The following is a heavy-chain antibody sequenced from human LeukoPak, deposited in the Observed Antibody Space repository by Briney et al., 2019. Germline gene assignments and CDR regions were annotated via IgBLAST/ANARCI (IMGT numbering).Heavy chain of an antibody. CDR2: NNWNGGST. J-gene: IGHJ3*02. CDR1: GFTFDDYG. D-gene: IGHD3-22*01. V-gene: IGHV3-20*04. Sequence: GGSLRLSCAASGFTFDDYGMSWVRHAPGKGLEWVSGNNWNGGSTGYADSVKGRFTISRDNAKNSLYLQMNSLRAEDAALYYCARDTPTQGYYDSSGYYTDAFDIWGQGTMVTVSS. CDR3: ARDTPTQGYYDSSGYYTDAFDI.